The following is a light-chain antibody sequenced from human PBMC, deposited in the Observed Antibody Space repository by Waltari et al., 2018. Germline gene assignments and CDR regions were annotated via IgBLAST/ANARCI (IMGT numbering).Light chain of an antibody. CDR1: QTVRTTY. CDR2: GAS. CDR3: QQYDISPLT. J-gene: IGKJ4*01. Sequence: IVFTQSPGTLSLSPGERATLSCRASQTVRTTYLAWYQQKPGQAPTLLIYGASSRATGIPDRFSGSGSGTDFSLTISSLEPEDFAVYYCQQYDISPLTFGGGTKVEIK. V-gene: IGKV3-20*01.